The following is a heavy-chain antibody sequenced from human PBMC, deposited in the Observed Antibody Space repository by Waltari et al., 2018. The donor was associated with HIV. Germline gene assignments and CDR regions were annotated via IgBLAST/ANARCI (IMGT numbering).Heavy chain of an antibody. J-gene: IGHJ4*02. CDR1: GFIFSCYW. CDR3: VREYSSSRFFDY. D-gene: IGHD6-13*01. Sequence: EGLMVESGGGLVQPGGSLRLSCEASGFIFSCYWMHWVRQAPGKGLVWVSRINSDGNTTTYADSVKGRFTISRDNAKNTLFLQMDSLRAEDTAVYFCVREYSSSRFFDYWGQGTLVTVSS. V-gene: IGHV3-74*01. CDR2: INSDGNTT.